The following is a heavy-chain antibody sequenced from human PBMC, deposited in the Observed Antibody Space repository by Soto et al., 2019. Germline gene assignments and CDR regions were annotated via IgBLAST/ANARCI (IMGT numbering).Heavy chain of an antibody. Sequence: QLQLQESGPGLVKPSETLSLTCTVSGGSIRSSSYYWGWIRQPPGKGLEWIGSIYYSGSTYYNPSLKSRVTISVDTSKNQFSLKLSSVTAADTAVYYCARRPHDYGDSIDYWGQGTLVTVSS. D-gene: IGHD4-17*01. V-gene: IGHV4-39*01. CDR3: ARRPHDYGDSIDY. J-gene: IGHJ4*02. CDR2: IYYSGST. CDR1: GGSIRSSSYY.